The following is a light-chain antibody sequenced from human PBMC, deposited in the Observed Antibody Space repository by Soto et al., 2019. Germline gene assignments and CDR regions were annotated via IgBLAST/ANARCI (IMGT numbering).Light chain of an antibody. CDR3: SSYRSSSTRV. Sequence: QSALTQPASVSRSLGQSVTISCTGTSSDVGGYNYVSWYQQHPGNAPKLMIYEVSNRPSGVSNRFSGSKSGNTAYLTISGLQAEDEADYYCSSYRSSSTRVFGGGTQLTVL. CDR2: EVS. J-gene: IGLJ3*02. V-gene: IGLV2-14*01. CDR1: SSDVGGYNY.